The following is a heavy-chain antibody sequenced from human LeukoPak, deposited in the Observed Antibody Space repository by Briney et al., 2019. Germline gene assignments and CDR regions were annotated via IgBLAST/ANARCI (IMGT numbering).Heavy chain of an antibody. J-gene: IGHJ4*02. Sequence: ASVKVSCKASGHTSTTYAIHWVRQAPGQGLEWMGWINAGNGNIKYSQKLQGRVTIIGDTSASTAYMELSSLRSEDAAVYYCARDSGSGNNDYWGQGTLVTVSS. CDR2: INAGNGNI. CDR3: ARDSGSGNNDY. CDR1: GHTSTTYA. D-gene: IGHD1-26*01. V-gene: IGHV1-3*01.